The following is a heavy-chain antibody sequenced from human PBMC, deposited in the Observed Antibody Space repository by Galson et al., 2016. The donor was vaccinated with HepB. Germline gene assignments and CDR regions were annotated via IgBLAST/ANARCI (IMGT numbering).Heavy chain of an antibody. Sequence: SLRLSCAASGFTFSSYAMSRVRQAPGTGLEWVSAISCSAGSTKYADPVKGRFTISRDKSKNTLFLQMNSLRAEDTAVYYCAKDSIIQLPIQSYYYYHGMDVWGHGTTVTVSS. V-gene: IGHV3-23*01. D-gene: IGHD2-2*01. CDR1: GFTFSSYA. CDR3: AKDSIIQLPIQSYYYYHGMDV. CDR2: ISCSAGST. J-gene: IGHJ6*02.